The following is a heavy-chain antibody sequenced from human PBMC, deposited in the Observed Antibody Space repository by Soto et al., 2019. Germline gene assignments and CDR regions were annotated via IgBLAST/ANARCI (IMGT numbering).Heavy chain of an antibody. CDR1: GGSISSSNW. V-gene: IGHV4-4*02. D-gene: IGHD3-10*02. J-gene: IGHJ4*02. CDR3: VGGGGGVRGFDY. CDR2: ISPSGST. Sequence: QVQLQESGPGLVQPSGTLSLTCAVSGGSISSSNWWSWVRQPPGKGLAWIGEISPSGSTNSTPSLTSRVTISVDKSKDQFPLRVSSVTAADTGVYYWVGGGGGVRGFDYWGQGTLVTVSS.